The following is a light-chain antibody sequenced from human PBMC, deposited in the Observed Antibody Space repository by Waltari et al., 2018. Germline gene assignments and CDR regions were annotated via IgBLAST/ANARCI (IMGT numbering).Light chain of an antibody. CDR1: SSDVGGYNY. V-gene: IGLV2-8*01. Sequence: QSALTQPPSASGSPGQSVTISCTGTSSDVGGYNYVSWYHQPPGKAPKLMIYEVSKRHAGVPDRFCGSKSGHTDSLTVSGLQAEDEADYYCSSYAGSNSYVCGTGTKVTVL. CDR2: EVS. CDR3: SSYAGSNSYV. J-gene: IGLJ1*01.